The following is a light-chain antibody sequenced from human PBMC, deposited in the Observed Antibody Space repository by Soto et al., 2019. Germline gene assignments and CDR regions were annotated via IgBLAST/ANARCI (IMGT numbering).Light chain of an antibody. CDR1: SSDVGGHNY. CDR2: DVT. Sequence: QSALTQPRSVSGSPGQSVTISCTGTSSDVGGHNYVSWHQQHPGKAPQLMIYDVTKRPSGVPDRFSGSKSGSTASLTISGLQAEDQADYYCCSYAGSYTYVFGTGTKLTVL. J-gene: IGLJ1*01. CDR3: CSYAGSYTYV. V-gene: IGLV2-11*01.